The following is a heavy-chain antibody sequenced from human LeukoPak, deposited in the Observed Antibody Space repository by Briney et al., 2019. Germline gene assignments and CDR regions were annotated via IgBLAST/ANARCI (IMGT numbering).Heavy chain of an antibody. J-gene: IGHJ4*02. Sequence: SGGSLRLSCATSGFTLSNFWMSWVRQAPGKGLEWVSTITTSDGNTYYADSVKGRFTVSRDNSKNTLFLQMNSLRAEDTAVYYCAKDGGLWVSAHWGDSWGRGTLVTVSS. D-gene: IGHD7-27*01. CDR1: GFTLSNFW. CDR3: AKDGGLWVSAHWGDS. V-gene: IGHV3-23*01. CDR2: ITTSDGNT.